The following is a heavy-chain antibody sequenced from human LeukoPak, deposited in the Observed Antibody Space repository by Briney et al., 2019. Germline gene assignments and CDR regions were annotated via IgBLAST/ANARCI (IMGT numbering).Heavy chain of an antibody. CDR2: IYTSGST. CDR1: GGSISSYY. CDR3: ARAKADYDDSSGYYLDAFDI. D-gene: IGHD3-22*01. Sequence: SETLSLTCTVSGGSISSYYWSWILQPAGKGLEWIGRIYTSGSTNYNPSLKSRVTMSVDTSKNQFSLKLSSVTAADTAVYYCARAKADYDDSSGYYLDAFDIWGQGTMVTVSS. J-gene: IGHJ3*02. V-gene: IGHV4-4*07.